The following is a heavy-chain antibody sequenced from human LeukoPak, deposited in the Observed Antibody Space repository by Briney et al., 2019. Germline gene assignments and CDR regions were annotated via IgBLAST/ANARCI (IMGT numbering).Heavy chain of an antibody. CDR1: GFTFDDYA. J-gene: IGHJ3*02. CDR3: AKSPTPYYDFWSDAFDI. D-gene: IGHD3-3*01. CDR2: IRYDGSNK. Sequence: GGSLRLSCAASGFTFDDYAMHWVRQAPGKGLEWVAFIRYDGSNKYYADSVKGRFTISRDNSKNTLYLQMNSLRAEDTAVYYCAKSPTPYYDFWSDAFDIWGQGTMVTVSS. V-gene: IGHV3-30*02.